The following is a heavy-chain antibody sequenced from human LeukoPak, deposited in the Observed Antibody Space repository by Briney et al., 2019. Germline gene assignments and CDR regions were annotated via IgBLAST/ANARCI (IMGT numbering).Heavy chain of an antibody. CDR1: GFTFRSYW. D-gene: IGHD1-14*01. CDR2: IDNDGSGT. J-gene: IGHJ3*01. Sequence: GGSLRLSCAASGFTFRSYWMYWVRQGPGKGLEYVSRIDNDGSGTTYAGSVKGRFTISRDNGNNGVFLQMNSLRAEDTAMYYCARGGPDHAFDVWGQGTMVTVSS. CDR3: ARGGPDHAFDV. V-gene: IGHV3-74*01.